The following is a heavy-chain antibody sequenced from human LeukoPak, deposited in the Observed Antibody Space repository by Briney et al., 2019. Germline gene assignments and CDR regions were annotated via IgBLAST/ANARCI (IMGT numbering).Heavy chain of an antibody. CDR2: ISYDGSNK. CDR1: GFTFSSYA. V-gene: IGHV3-30-3*01. J-gene: IGHJ4*02. Sequence: GRSLRLSCAASGFTFSSYAMDWVRQAPGKGLEWVAVISYDGSNKYYADSVKGRFTISRDNSKNTLYLQMNSLRAEDTAVYYCARDIAVAGPPDYWGQGTLVTVSS. D-gene: IGHD6-19*01. CDR3: ARDIAVAGPPDY.